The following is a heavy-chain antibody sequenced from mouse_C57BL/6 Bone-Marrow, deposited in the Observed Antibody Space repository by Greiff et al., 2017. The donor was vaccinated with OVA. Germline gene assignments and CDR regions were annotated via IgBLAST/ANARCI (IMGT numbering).Heavy chain of an antibody. Sequence: VQLQQPGAELVKPGASVKLSCKASGYTFTSYWMHWVKQRPGQGLEWIGMIHPNSCSTNYNEKFKSKATLTVDKSSSTAYMQLSSLTSEDSAVYYCARVGGGGSIPFDYWGQGTTLTVSS. D-gene: IGHD1-1*02. CDR3: ARVGGGGSIPFDY. V-gene: IGHV1-64*01. CDR1: GYTFTSYW. J-gene: IGHJ2*01. CDR2: IHPNSCST.